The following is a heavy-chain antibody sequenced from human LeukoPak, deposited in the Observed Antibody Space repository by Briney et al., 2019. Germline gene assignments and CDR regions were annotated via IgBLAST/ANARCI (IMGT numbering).Heavy chain of an antibody. D-gene: IGHD5-18*01. CDR2: ISSSSTYI. V-gene: IGHV3-21*01. CDR1: GFTFSSYS. Sequence: GGSLRLSCAASGFTFSSYSMNWVRQAPGKGLEWVSSISSSSTYIYYADSVKGRFTISRDNSKNTLYLQMNSLRAEDTAVYYCARGIQLWSHYYYYGMDVWGQGTTVTVSS. CDR3: ARGIQLWSHYYYYGMDV. J-gene: IGHJ6*02.